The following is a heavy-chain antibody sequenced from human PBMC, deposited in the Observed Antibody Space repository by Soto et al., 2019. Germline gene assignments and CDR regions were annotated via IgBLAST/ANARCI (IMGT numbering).Heavy chain of an antibody. J-gene: IGHJ6*02. Sequence: QVQLVQSGAEVKKPGSSVKVSCKASGGTFSSYAISWVRQAPGQGLEWMGGIIPIFGTANYAQKFQGRVTITADESTSTAYMELSSLRSEDTALYYCARDSPNDFWSGYSYRRARYGMDVWGQGTTVTVSS. D-gene: IGHD3-3*01. V-gene: IGHV1-69*01. CDR2: IIPIFGTA. CDR3: ARDSPNDFWSGYSYRRARYGMDV. CDR1: GGTFSSYA.